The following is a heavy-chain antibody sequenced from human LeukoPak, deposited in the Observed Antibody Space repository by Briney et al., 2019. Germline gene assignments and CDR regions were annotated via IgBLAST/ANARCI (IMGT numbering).Heavy chain of an antibody. CDR1: GFTFSSYG. CDR3: AKDRVGYSSGWSLFDY. Sequence: GGSLRLSCAASGFTFSSYGMHWVRQAPGKGLEWVAFIRYDGSNKYYADSVKGRFTISRDNSKNTLYLQMNSLRAEDTAVYYCAKDRVGYSSGWSLFDYWGQGTLVTVSS. D-gene: IGHD6-19*01. V-gene: IGHV3-30*02. CDR2: IRYDGSNK. J-gene: IGHJ4*02.